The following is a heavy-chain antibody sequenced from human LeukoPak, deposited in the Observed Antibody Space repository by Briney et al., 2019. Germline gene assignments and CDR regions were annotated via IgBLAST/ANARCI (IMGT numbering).Heavy chain of an antibody. CDR3: ARGYARFNYYYMDV. J-gene: IGHJ6*03. Sequence: SETLSLTCTVSGGSINSYYWSWIRQPPGKGLECIGYIHYTGSTNYNPSLKSRVTISVDTSKNQFSLKLSSVTAADTAVYYCARGYARFNYYYMDVWDKGTTVTVSS. D-gene: IGHD1-1*01. V-gene: IGHV4-59*08. CDR2: IHYTGST. CDR1: GGSINSYY.